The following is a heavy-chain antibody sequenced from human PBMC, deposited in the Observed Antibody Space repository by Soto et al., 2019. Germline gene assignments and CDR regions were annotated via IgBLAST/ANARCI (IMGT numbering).Heavy chain of an antibody. CDR3: ARRPRSGYDWFYYYYGMDL. D-gene: IGHD5-12*01. CDR1: GYSFTSYW. Sequence: PGQSLKICCKGSGYSFTSYWISWVRQMPGKGLEWMGRIDPSDSYTNYSPSFQGHVTISADKSISTAYLQWSSLKASDTAMYYCARRPRSGYDWFYYYYGMDLWGQGTTVTVSS. CDR2: IDPSDSYT. J-gene: IGHJ6*02. V-gene: IGHV5-10-1*01.